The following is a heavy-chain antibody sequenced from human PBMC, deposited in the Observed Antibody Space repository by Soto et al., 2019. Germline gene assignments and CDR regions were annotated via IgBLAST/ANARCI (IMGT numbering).Heavy chain of an antibody. D-gene: IGHD2-2*01. V-gene: IGHV1-8*01. CDR3: AIHLFSYCSSTSCYFY. CDR1: GYTFTSYD. Sequence: ASVKVSCKASGYTFTSYDINWVRQATGQGLEWMGWMNPNSGNTGYAQKFQGRVTMTRNTSISTAYMELSSLRSEDTAVYYCAIHLFSYCSSTSCYFYWGQGTLVTVPQ. CDR2: MNPNSGNT. J-gene: IGHJ4*02.